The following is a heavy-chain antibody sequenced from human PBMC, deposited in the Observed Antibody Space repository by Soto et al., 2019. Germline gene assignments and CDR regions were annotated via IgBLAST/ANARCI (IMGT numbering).Heavy chain of an antibody. CDR1: GFTFSSYA. CDR2: ISYDGSNK. Sequence: QVQLVESGGGVVQPGRSLRLSCAASGFTFSSYAMHWVRQAPGKVLEWVAVISYDGSNKYYADSSKGRFTISRDNSNNTLYLQMNSLRAEDTAVYYCARDRLRYNWNDFPYYYYGVDVWGQGTTVTVSS. D-gene: IGHD1-1*01. CDR3: ARDRLRYNWNDFPYYYYGVDV. V-gene: IGHV3-30-3*01. J-gene: IGHJ6*02.